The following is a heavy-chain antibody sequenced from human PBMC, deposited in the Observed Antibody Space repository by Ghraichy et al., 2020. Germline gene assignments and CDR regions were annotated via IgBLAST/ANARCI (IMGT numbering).Heavy chain of an antibody. J-gene: IGHJ4*02. CDR1: GFTFSSYP. V-gene: IGHV3-48*01. CDR2: ISSSSSTI. D-gene: IGHD2-21*02. CDR3: ARLAYCGGDCYPGEYYFDY. Sequence: GESLNISCAASGFTFSSYPMNWVRQAPGTGLEWLSYISSSSSTIYYADSLKGRFTISRDNAKNSLYLQMNSLRAEDTAVYYCARLAYCGGDCYPGEYYFDYWGQGTLVTVSS.